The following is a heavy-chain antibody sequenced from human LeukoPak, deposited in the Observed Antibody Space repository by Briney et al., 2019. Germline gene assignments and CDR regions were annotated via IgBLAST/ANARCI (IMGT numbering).Heavy chain of an antibody. D-gene: IGHD7-27*01. V-gene: IGHV3-23*01. J-gene: IGHJ4*02. CDR2: ITTSDGNT. CDR3: AKDGGLWVSAHWGDS. Sequence: GSLRLSFAASGFPFSSYTMSWVRQAPGKGLEWVSTITTSDGNTYYADSVKGRFTVSRDNSKNTLFLQMNSLRAEDTAVYYCAKDGGLWVSAHWGDSWGRGTLVTVSS. CDR1: GFPFSSYT.